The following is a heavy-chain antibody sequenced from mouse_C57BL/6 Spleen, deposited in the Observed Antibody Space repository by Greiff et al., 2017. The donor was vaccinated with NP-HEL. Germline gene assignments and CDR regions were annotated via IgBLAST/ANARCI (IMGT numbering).Heavy chain of an antibody. D-gene: IGHD1-1*01. J-gene: IGHJ2*01. CDR1: GYAFSSSW. V-gene: IGHV1-82*01. CDR3: ARFLYYYGSRLYYFDY. CDR2: IYPGDGDT. Sequence: QVQLKQSGPELVKPGASVKISCKASGYAFSSSWMNWVKQRPGKGLEWIGRIYPGDGDTNYNGKFKGKATLTADKSSSTAYMQLSSLTSEDSAVYFCARFLYYYGSRLYYFDYWGQGTTLTVSS.